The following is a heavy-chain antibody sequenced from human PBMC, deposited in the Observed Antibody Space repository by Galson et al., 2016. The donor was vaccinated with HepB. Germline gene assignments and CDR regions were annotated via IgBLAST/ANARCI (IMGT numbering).Heavy chain of an antibody. J-gene: IGHJ4*02. CDR2: IDHSGGST. CDR3: ASDRRYSSWSF. CDR1: GFTFSSYA. D-gene: IGHD6-13*01. Sequence: SLRLSCAASGFTFSSYALSWVRQAPGKGLEWVSVIDHSGGSTYYIGSVKGRFIISRDNSKNTLCLQMSSLRAEDTAVYYCASDRRYSSWSFWGQGTLVTVSS. V-gene: IGHV3-23*01.